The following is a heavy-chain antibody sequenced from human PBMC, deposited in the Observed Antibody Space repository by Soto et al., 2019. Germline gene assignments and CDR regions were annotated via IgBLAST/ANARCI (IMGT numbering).Heavy chain of an antibody. Sequence: GGSLRLSCAASGYSFTSYWIGWVRQMPGKGLEWMGIIYPGDSDTRYSPSFQGQVTISADKSISTAYLQWSSLKASDTAMYYCATQYGIAAAGIGFDYWGQGTLVTVSS. CDR2: IYPGDSDT. D-gene: IGHD6-13*01. V-gene: IGHV5-51*01. CDR1: GYSFTSYW. J-gene: IGHJ4*02. CDR3: ATQYGIAAAGIGFDY.